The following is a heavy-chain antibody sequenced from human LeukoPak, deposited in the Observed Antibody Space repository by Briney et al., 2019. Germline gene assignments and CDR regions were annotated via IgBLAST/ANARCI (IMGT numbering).Heavy chain of an antibody. J-gene: IGHJ4*02. CDR2: IKQDGSER. V-gene: IGHV3-7*03. CDR3: ARDGRPIDY. CDR1: GFTFSSYW. Sequence: PGGSLRLSCAASGFTFSSYWMSWVRQAPGKGLEWVANIKQDGSERYYADSVKGRFTISRDNAKNSLYLQLNSLRAEDTAVYYCARDGRPIDYWGQGTLVIVSS.